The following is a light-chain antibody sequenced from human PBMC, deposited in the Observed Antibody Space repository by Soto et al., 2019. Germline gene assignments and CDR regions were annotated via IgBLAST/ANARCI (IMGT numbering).Light chain of an antibody. Sequence: QSALTQPPSASGSPGQSVTISCTGTSSDVGAYNYVSWYQQHAGKAPKLVIYEVTKRPSGVPDRFSGSKSANTASLTVSGLHAEDEADYYCSSFASSNPWVFGGGTKVTVL. J-gene: IGLJ3*02. V-gene: IGLV2-8*01. CDR2: EVT. CDR1: SSDVGAYNY. CDR3: SSFASSNPWV.